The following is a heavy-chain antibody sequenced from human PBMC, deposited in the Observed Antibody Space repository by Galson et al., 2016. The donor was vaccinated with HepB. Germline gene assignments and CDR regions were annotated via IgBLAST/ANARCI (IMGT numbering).Heavy chain of an antibody. CDR3: AKDAGGAIMFDS. CDR1: GVICSTCG. V-gene: IGHV3-23*01. D-gene: IGHD2-8*02. Sequence: SLRLSCAASGVICSTCGTAWVRQAPGKGLEWVSSISGDGINTHYADSVKGRFIISRDNSKNMVHLQMNSLRAEDTAVYYCAKDAGGAIMFDSWGHGTLSPSPQ. J-gene: IGHJ5*01. CDR2: ISGDGINT.